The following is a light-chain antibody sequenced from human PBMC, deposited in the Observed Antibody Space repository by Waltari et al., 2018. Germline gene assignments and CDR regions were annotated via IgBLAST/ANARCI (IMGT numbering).Light chain of an antibody. V-gene: IGKV2D-29*01. CDR3: QQYGSSPYT. CDR2: EVS. J-gene: IGKJ2*01. Sequence: DVVMTQTPLALSVTPGQPASISCKSSQSLLHSDGKTHLYWYLQKPGQPPQLLIYEVSNRFSGVPDRFSGSGSGTDFTLTISRLEPEDFAVYYCQQYGSSPYTFGQGTKLEIK. CDR1: QSLLHSDGKTH.